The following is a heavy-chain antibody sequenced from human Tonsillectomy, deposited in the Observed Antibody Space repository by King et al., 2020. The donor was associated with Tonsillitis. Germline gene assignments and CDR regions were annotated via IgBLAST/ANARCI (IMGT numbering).Heavy chain of an antibody. CDR2: IRYDGSKE. V-gene: IGHV3-30*02. D-gene: IGHD4-17*01. CDR1: GFTFTTYG. Sequence: VQLVESGGGVVQPGGSLRLSCAASGFTFTTYGMHWVRQAPGKGLEWVAFIRYDGSKESYADSVKGRFTVSRDNSKNTLYLQMNSLRDEDTALYYCARVGGTTVTLYLDFWGQGTLVTVSS. J-gene: IGHJ4*02. CDR3: ARVGGTTVTLYLDF.